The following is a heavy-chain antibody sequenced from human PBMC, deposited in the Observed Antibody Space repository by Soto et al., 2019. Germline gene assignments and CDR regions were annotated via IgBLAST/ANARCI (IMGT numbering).Heavy chain of an antibody. Sequence: GGSLRLSXAASGVTFSYTWMSWVRQAPGKGLEWVGRIKSKNDGGTTDNAAPVKSRFTLSRDDSKNTLYLQMNSLKTEDTGMYYWTTGPQWFGNLKGGFWGQGPLVTVSS. CDR3: TTGPQWFGNLKGGF. CDR1: GVTFSYTW. D-gene: IGHD3-10*01. V-gene: IGHV3-15*01. J-gene: IGHJ4*02. CDR2: IKSKNDGGTT.